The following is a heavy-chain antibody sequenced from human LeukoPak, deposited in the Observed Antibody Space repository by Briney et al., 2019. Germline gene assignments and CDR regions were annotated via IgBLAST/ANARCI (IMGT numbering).Heavy chain of an antibody. CDR3: ARGRITIFGVVIHGMDV. V-gene: IGHV1-8*01. Sequence: ASVKVSCKASGYTFTSYDINWVRPATGQGLEWMGWMNPNSGNTGYAQKFQGRVTMTRNTSISTAYMELSSLRSEDTAVYYCARGRITIFGVVIHGMDVWGQGTTVTVSS. CDR2: MNPNSGNT. D-gene: IGHD3-3*01. J-gene: IGHJ6*02. CDR1: GYTFTSYD.